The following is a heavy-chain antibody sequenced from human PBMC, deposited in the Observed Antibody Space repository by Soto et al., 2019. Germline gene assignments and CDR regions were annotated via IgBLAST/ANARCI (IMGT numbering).Heavy chain of an antibody. CDR3: AGDMGITMVRGVCLY. D-gene: IGHD3-10*01. Sequence: EVQLVESGGGLVQPGGSLRLSCAASGFTFSSYAMHWVRQAPGKGLEYVSAISSNGGSTYYANSVKGRFTISRDNSKNTLYLQMGSLRAEDMAVYYCAGDMGITMVRGVCLYWGQGTLVTVSS. V-gene: IGHV3-64*01. CDR1: GFTFSSYA. J-gene: IGHJ4*02. CDR2: ISSNGGST.